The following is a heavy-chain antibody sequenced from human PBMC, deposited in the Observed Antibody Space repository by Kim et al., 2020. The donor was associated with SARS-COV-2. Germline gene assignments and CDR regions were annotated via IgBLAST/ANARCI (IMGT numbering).Heavy chain of an antibody. Sequence: KKYYADSEKGRFTSSRDNAKNTLYLQMNSLRAEETAVYYCARETEGWFDPWVQGTLVTVSS. V-gene: IGHV3-33*01. CDR2: KK. CDR3: ARETEGWFDP. J-gene: IGHJ5*02.